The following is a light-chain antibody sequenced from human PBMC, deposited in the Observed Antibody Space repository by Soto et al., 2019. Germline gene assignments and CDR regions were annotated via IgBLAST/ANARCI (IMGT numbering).Light chain of an antibody. Sequence: DIQMTQSPSSLSASVGDRVTITCQASQDISNNLNWYQQKPGKAPKVLIYDASTLAVGVPSRFSGSGSGTDFALTISGLQPEDFATYYCQHYDTLPLPVYTFGQGTKLEI. CDR3: QHYDTLPLPVYT. V-gene: IGKV1-33*01. J-gene: IGKJ2*01. CDR1: QDISNN. CDR2: DAS.